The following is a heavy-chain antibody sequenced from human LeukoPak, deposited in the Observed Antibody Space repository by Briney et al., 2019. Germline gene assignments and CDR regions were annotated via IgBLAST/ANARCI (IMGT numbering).Heavy chain of an antibody. CDR1: GFSFTSYW. CDR2: ISSSGSTI. D-gene: IGHD1-14*01. Sequence: PGGSLRLSCAASGFSFTSYWMSWVRQAPGKGLEWVSYISSSGSTIYYADSVKGRFTISRDNAKNSLYLQMNSLRAEDTAVYYCARINHYAFDIWGQGTMVTVSS. J-gene: IGHJ3*02. V-gene: IGHV3-48*04. CDR3: ARINHYAFDI.